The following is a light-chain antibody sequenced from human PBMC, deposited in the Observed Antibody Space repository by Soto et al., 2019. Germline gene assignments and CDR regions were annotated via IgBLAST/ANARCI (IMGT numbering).Light chain of an antibody. V-gene: IGKV1-9*01. CDR1: QGISTY. J-gene: IGKJ2*01. CDR2: GAS. Sequence: DIQLTQSPSFLSASVGDRVTITCRASQGISTYLAWYLQRPGKAPKLLIYGASTLQSGVPSRFSGSGSGTELTLTISRLQHEDFGTYYCQQLNSDWYAFGQGTKLEIK. CDR3: QQLNSDWYA.